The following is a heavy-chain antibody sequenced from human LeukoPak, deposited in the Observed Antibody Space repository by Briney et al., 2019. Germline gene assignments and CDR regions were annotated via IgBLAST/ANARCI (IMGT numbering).Heavy chain of an antibody. J-gene: IGHJ4*02. D-gene: IGHD3-16*02. CDR3: ATLRYDYAWGSYPFDY. V-gene: IGHV1-24*01. Sequence: ASVKVSCKVSVYTLTELSMHWVRQAPGKGLEWMGGFDPEDGETIYAQKFQGRVTMTEDTSTDTAYMELSSLRSEDTAVYYCATLRYDYAWGSYPFDYWGQGTLVTVSS. CDR1: VYTLTELS. CDR2: FDPEDGET.